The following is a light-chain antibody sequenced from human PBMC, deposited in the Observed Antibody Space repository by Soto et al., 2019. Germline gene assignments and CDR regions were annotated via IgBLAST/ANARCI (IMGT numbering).Light chain of an antibody. J-gene: IGLJ1*01. CDR3: SSYTTSNPHV. Sequence: QSAPTQPASVSGSPGQSITISCTGTSSAIGGYNCVSWYQQHPGKTPKLLIYDVSNRPSGVSNRFSGSKSGITASLTISGLQPEDEADYYCSSYTTSNPHVFATGTKLTVL. CDR1: SSAIGGYNC. CDR2: DVS. V-gene: IGLV2-14*01.